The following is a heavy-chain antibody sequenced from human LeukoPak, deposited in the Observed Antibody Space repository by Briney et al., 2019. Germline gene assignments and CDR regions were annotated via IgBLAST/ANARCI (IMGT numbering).Heavy chain of an antibody. J-gene: IGHJ4*02. CDR1: GFTFSSYA. CDR2: ISGSGGST. CDR3: AKDDDILTGYPPGDY. D-gene: IGHD3-9*01. Sequence: GGSLRLSCGASGFTFSSYAMSWVRQAPGKGLEWVSAISGSGGSTYYADSVKGRFTISRDNSKNTLYLQMNSLRAEDTAVYYCAKDDDILTGYPPGDYWGQGTLVTVSS. V-gene: IGHV3-23*01.